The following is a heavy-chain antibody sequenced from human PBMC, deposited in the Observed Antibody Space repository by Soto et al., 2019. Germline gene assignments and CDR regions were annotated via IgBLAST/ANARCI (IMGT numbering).Heavy chain of an antibody. V-gene: IGHV3-48*03. J-gene: IGHJ4*02. D-gene: IGHD6-13*01. CDR3: AREGYSSSWYYFDY. CDR1: GFTFSSYE. CDR2: ISSSGSTI. Sequence: GGSLRLSCAASGFTFSSYEMNWVRQAPGKGLEWVSYISSSGSTIYYADSVKGRFTISRDNAKNSLYLQMNSLRAEDTAVYSCAREGYSSSWYYFDYWGQGTLVTVSS.